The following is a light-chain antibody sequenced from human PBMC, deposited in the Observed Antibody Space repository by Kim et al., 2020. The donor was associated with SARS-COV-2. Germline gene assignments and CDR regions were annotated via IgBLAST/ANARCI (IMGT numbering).Light chain of an antibody. CDR1: QVIRND. CDR2: DAS. J-gene: IGKJ4*01. V-gene: IGKV1-6*02. Sequence: SASVGDRVTITCRASQVIRNDLGWYQQKPGKAPKLLIYDASTLQSGVPSRFSGSGSGTDFTLTISSLQPEDFATYYCLQDYNYPLTFGGGTKLEIK. CDR3: LQDYNYPLT.